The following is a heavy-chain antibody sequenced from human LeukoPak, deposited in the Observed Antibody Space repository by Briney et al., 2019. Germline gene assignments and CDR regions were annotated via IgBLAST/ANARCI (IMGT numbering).Heavy chain of an antibody. CDR1: GFTFSNYW. Sequence: PGGSLRLSCVASGFTFSNYWMNWVRQAPGKGLEWVAFIRYDGSKNYYADSVKGRFTISRDNSKNTLYLQMNSLRAEDTAVYYCAKVGYYDSNRIEIDYWGQGTLVTVSS. D-gene: IGHD3-22*01. CDR2: IRYDGSKN. J-gene: IGHJ4*02. V-gene: IGHV3-30*02. CDR3: AKVGYYDSNRIEIDY.